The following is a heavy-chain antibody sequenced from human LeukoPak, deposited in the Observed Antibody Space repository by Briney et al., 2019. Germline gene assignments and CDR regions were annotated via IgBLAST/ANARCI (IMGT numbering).Heavy chain of an antibody. CDR2: IFYSGST. V-gene: IGHV4-39*07. Sequence: KPSETLSLTCTVSGGSISSSGYYWGWIRQPPGKGLEWIGSIFYSGSTYYNPSLKSRVTISVDTSKNQFSLRLTSVTAADTAVYYCARDWGIGIVVGGGFDPWGQGTLVTVSS. J-gene: IGHJ5*02. D-gene: IGHD2-2*01. CDR1: GGSISSSGYY. CDR3: ARDWGIGIVVGGGFDP.